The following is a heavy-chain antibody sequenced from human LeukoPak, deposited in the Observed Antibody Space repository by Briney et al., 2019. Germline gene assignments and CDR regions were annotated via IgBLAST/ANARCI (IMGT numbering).Heavy chain of an antibody. CDR2: IYHSGST. V-gene: IGHV4-30-2*01. Sequence: SETLSLTCAVSGGSISSGGYSWSWIRQPPGKGLEWIGYIYHSGSTYYNPSLKSRVTISVDRSKNQFSLKLSSVTAAGMAVYYCARAAMTTVTFDYWGQGTLVTVSS. CDR1: GGSISSGGYS. D-gene: IGHD4-17*01. J-gene: IGHJ4*02. CDR3: ARAAMTTVTFDY.